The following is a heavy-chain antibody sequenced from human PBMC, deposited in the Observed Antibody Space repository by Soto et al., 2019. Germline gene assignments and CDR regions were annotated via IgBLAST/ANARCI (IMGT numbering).Heavy chain of an antibody. J-gene: IGHJ6*02. CDR2: IVVGSGNT. Sequence: SVKVSCKASGFTFTSSAVQWVRQARGQRLEWIGWIVVGSGNTNYAQKFQERVTITRDMSTSTAYMELSSLRSEDTAVYYCAAPSYRRATYYYGMDVRAQGTTVTVS. CDR1: GFTFTSSA. D-gene: IGHD4-4*01. CDR3: AAPSYRRATYYYGMDV. V-gene: IGHV1-58*01.